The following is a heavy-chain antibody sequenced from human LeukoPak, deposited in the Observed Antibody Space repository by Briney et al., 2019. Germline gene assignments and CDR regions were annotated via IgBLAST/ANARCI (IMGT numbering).Heavy chain of an antibody. Sequence: ASVTVSCKASGYTFTSYGISWLRQAPGEGLEGMGWISAYNGNTNYAQKLQGRVTMTTDTTTSTAYMELRSLRSDDTVVYYCARGPFNDAFDIWGQGTMVTVSS. J-gene: IGHJ3*02. V-gene: IGHV1-18*01. CDR2: ISAYNGNT. CDR1: GYTFTSYG. CDR3: ARGPFNDAFDI.